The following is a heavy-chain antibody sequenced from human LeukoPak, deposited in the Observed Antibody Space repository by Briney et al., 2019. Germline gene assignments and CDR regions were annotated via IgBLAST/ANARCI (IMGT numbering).Heavy chain of an antibody. CDR1: GYTFSSYG. CDR3: ARGGYCSSASCYLRTSGFDY. D-gene: IGHD2-2*01. J-gene: IGHJ4*02. CDR2: ISAYNGNT. V-gene: IGHV1-18*01. Sequence: ASVKVSCKASGYTFSSYGISWVRQAPEQGLEWMGWISAYNGNTNYAQKLQGRVTMTTDTSTSTAHMELRSLRSDDTAVYYCARGGYCSSASCYLRTSGFDYWGQGTLVTVSS.